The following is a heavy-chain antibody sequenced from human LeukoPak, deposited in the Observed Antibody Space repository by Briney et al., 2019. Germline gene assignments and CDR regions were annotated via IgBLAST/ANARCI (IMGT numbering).Heavy chain of an antibody. Sequence: PGGSLRLSCSASGFPFSSYAMHWVRQAPGKGLEYVSAISDSGGSTYYADSVKGRFTISRDNSKNTLYLQMSSLRAEDTAVYYCARGGLVRGVPFDYWGQGTLVTVSS. V-gene: IGHV3-64D*09. D-gene: IGHD3-10*01. CDR1: GFPFSSYA. J-gene: IGHJ4*02. CDR2: ISDSGGST. CDR3: ARGGLVRGVPFDY.